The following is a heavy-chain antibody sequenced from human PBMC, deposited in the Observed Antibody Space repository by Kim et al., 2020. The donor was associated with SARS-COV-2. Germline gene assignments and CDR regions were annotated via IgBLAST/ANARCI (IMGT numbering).Heavy chain of an antibody. J-gene: IGHJ4*02. CDR2: INPDGTAT. Sequence: GGSLRLSCAASVFTFSGYWMHWVRQVPGKGLEWVSRINPDGTATTYPDSVQGRFTISRDNAKNTLHLYMNSLAGDDMAVYYCTRGGADGWYSTWGCWGQGTLVTVSS. CDR3: TRGGADGWYSTWGC. CDR1: VFTFSGYW. D-gene: IGHD2-15*01. V-gene: IGHV3-74*01.